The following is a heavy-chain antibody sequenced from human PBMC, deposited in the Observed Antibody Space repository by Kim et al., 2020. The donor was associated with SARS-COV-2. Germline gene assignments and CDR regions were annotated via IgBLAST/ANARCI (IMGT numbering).Heavy chain of an antibody. Sequence: GGSLRLSCAASGFTFDDYAMHWVRQAPGKGLEWVSGISWNSGSIGYADSVKGRFTISRDNAKNSLYLQMNSLRAEDTALYYCAKDLANGGTSGSYYYYGMDVWGQGTTVTVSS. J-gene: IGHJ6*02. CDR3: AKDLANGGTSGSYYYYGMDV. CDR2: ISWNSGSI. V-gene: IGHV3-9*01. D-gene: IGHD1-1*01. CDR1: GFTFDDYA.